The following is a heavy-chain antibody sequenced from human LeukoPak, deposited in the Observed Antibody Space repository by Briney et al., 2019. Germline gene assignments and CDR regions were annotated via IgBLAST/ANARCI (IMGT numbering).Heavy chain of an antibody. D-gene: IGHD3-22*01. CDR2: IYYSGST. Sequence: SQTLSLTCTVSGGSISSGGYYWSWIRQHPGKGLEWIGYIYYSGSTYYNPSLKSRVTISVDRSKNQFSLKLSSVTAADTAVYYCARTNGNYYDSSGYYYFDYWGQGTLVTVSS. V-gene: IGHV4-31*03. J-gene: IGHJ4*02. CDR1: GGSISSGGYY. CDR3: ARTNGNYYDSSGYYYFDY.